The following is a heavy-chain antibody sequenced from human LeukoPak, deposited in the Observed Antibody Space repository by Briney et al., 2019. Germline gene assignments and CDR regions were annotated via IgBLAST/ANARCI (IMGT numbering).Heavy chain of an antibody. V-gene: IGHV3-7*01. CDR2: IKQDGSEK. J-gene: IGHJ6*03. CDR3: ARAVVVPAATRYYYYYYYMDV. D-gene: IGHD2-2*01. Sequence: PGGSLRLSCAASGFTFSSYWMSWVRQAPGKGLEWVANIKQDGSEKYYVDSVKGRFTISRDNAKNSLYLQMNSLRAEDTAVYYCARAVVVPAATRYYYYYYYMDVWGKGTTVTVSS. CDR1: GFTFSSYW.